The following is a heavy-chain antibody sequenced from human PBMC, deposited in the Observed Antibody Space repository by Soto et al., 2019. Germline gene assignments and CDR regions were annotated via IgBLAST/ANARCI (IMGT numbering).Heavy chain of an antibody. CDR1: GYTFTSYG. J-gene: IGHJ4*02. CDR3: ARVGVVVVAATSFDY. V-gene: IGHV1-18*01. D-gene: IGHD2-15*01. CDR2: ISAYNGNT. Sequence: ASVKVSCKASGYTFTSYGISWVRQAPGQGLEWMGWISAYNGNTNYAQKLQGRVTMTTDTSTSTAYMELRSLRSDDTAVYYCARVGVVVVAATSFDYWGQGTLVTVSS.